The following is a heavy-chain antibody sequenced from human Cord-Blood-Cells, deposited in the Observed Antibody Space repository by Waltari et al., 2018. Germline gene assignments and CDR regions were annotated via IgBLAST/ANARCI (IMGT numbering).Heavy chain of an antibody. V-gene: IGHV3-30*04. CDR3: ARGSRIAAAGGHDY. CDR2: ISYDGSNK. J-gene: IGHJ4*02. Sequence: QVQLVESGGGVVQPGRSLRLSCAASGFTFSSYAMHWVRQAPGKGLEWVAVISYDGSNKYYADSVKGRFTISRDNSKNTLYLQMNSLRAEDTAVYYCARGSRIAAAGGHDYWGQGTLVTVSS. CDR1: GFTFSSYA. D-gene: IGHD6-13*01.